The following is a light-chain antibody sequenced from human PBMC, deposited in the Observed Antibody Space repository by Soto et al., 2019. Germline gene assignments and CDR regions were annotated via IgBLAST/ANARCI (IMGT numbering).Light chain of an antibody. V-gene: IGKV2-30*02. CDR1: XILVHSDGIAY. CDR3: MQGTPRIT. CDR2: KVS. J-gene: IGKJ5*01. Sequence: DVVMPQYPLCPPVTLGQPASISCRSNXILVHSDGIAYFSWFQQRPGRSPRRLIYKVSNRDSGVPARFSGSGSGTDFALKISRVEAEDVGVYYCMQGTPRITFGQGTRLEIK.